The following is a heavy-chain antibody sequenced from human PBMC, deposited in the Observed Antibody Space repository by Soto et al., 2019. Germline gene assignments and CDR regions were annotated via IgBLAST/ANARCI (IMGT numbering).Heavy chain of an antibody. CDR2: ISGSGGST. CDR1: GFTFSSYA. V-gene: IGHV3-23*01. Sequence: EVQLLESGGGLVQPGGSLRLSCAASGFTFSSYAMSWVRQAPGKGLEWVSAISGSGGSTYYADSVKGRFTISRDNSKNTLYLQMNSLRAEDTAVYYCAKVLYYYDSSGYPFFDYWGQGTLVTVSS. D-gene: IGHD3-22*01. CDR3: AKVLYYYDSSGYPFFDY. J-gene: IGHJ4*02.